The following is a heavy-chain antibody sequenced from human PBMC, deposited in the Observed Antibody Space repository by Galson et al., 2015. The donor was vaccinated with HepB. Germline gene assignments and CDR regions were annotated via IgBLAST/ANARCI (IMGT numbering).Heavy chain of an antibody. J-gene: IGHJ4*02. CDR2: IKSKTYGGTT. V-gene: IGHV3-15*01. Sequence: SLRLSCAASGFTFSDAWMSWVRQAPGKGLEWVGRIKSKTYGGTTDYAAPVKGRFTISRDDSENTPYLQMNSLKTEDTAVYYCATTVDYYLDNWGQGTLVTVSS. D-gene: IGHD5-12*01. CDR1: GFTFSDAW. CDR3: ATTVDYYLDN.